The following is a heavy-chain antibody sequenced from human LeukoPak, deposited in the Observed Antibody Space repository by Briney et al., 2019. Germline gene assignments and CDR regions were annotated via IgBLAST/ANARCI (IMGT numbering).Heavy chain of an antibody. D-gene: IGHD3-22*01. CDR3: AKDGTYYYDSSGYWGYFDY. CDR1: GFTFDDYA. Sequence: GRSLRLSCAASGFTFDDYAMHWVRQAPGKCLEWVSGISWNSGSIGYADSVKGRFTISRDNAKNSLYLQMNSLRAEDTALYYCAKDGTYYYDSSGYWGYFDYWGQGTLVTVSS. V-gene: IGHV3-9*01. J-gene: IGHJ4*02. CDR2: ISWNSGSI.